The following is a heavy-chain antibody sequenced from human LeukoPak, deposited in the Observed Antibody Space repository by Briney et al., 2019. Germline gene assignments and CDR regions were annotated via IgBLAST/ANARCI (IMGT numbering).Heavy chain of an antibody. D-gene: IGHD2-15*01. Sequence: PGGSLRLSCAASGFTFSSYSMNWVRQAPGKGLEWVSSIGSSSSYIYYADSVKGRFTISRDNAKNSLYLQMNSLRAEDTAVYYCARLYVVVVAANASDYWGQGTLVTVSS. V-gene: IGHV3-21*01. J-gene: IGHJ4*02. CDR1: GFTFSSYS. CDR2: IGSSSSYI. CDR3: ARLYVVVVAANASDY.